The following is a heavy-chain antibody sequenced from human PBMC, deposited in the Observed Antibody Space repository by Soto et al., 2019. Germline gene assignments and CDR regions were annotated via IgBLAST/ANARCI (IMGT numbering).Heavy chain of an antibody. D-gene: IGHD3-10*01. V-gene: IGHV4-39*01. J-gene: IGHJ6*02. CDR3: ARHPFGEPPKTHYYYYGMDV. CDR1: GGSISSSSYY. CDR2: IYYSGST. Sequence: PSETLSLTCTVSGGSISSSSYYWGWIRQPPGKGLEWIGSIYYSGSTYYNPSLKSRVTISVDTSKNQFSLKLSSVTAADTAVYYCARHPFGEPPKTHYYYYGMDVWGQGTTVTVSS.